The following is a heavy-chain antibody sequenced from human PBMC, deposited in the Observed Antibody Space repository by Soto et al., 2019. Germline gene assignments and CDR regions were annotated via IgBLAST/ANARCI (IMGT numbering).Heavy chain of an antibody. CDR2: ISYDGSNK. J-gene: IGHJ4*02. Sequence: QVQLVESGGGVVQPGRSLRLSCAASGFTFSSYGMHWARQAPGKGLEWVAVISYDGSNKYYADSVKGRFTISRDNSKNTLYLQMNSLRAEDTAVYYCAKDDGYYDSSGYYAVDYWGQGTLVTVSS. CDR1: GFTFSSYG. D-gene: IGHD3-22*01. CDR3: AKDDGYYDSSGYYAVDY. V-gene: IGHV3-30*18.